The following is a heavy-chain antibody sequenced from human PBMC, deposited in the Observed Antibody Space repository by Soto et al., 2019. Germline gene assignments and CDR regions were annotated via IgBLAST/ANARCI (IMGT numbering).Heavy chain of an antibody. CDR2: MSSSSSTI. CDR1: GFVFSSYS. D-gene: IGHD6-13*01. V-gene: IGHV3-48*01. Sequence: GGSLRLSCAASGFVFSSYSMNWVRQAPGKGLEWLSYMSSSSSTIFYADSVKGRFTVSRDNAQNSLYLQMTSLRAEDTAVYYCASRRESSSNWFRGNYFDFWGQGALVTVSS. CDR3: ASRRESSSNWFRGNYFDF. J-gene: IGHJ4*02.